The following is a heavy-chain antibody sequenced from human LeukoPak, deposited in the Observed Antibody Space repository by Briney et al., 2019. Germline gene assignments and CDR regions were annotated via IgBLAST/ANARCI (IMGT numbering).Heavy chain of an antibody. Sequence: PGGSLRLSCAASGFTFSSYAMSWVRQAPGKGLEWVSAISGSGGSTYYADSVKGRFTISRDNSKNTLHLQMNSLRAEDTAVYYCAKDQDNWNSNDAFDIWGQGTMVTVSS. CDR3: AKDQDNWNSNDAFDI. CDR1: GFTFSSYA. D-gene: IGHD1-7*01. V-gene: IGHV3-23*01. CDR2: ISGSGGST. J-gene: IGHJ3*02.